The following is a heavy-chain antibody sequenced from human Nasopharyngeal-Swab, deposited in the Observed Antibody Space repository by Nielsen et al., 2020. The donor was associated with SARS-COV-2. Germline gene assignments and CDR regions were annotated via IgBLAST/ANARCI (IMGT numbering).Heavy chain of an antibody. CDR2: IVPALGLP. D-gene: IGHD5-24*01. J-gene: IGHJ5*02. CDR3: ASPVEMFKT. V-gene: IGHV1-69*10. Sequence: WVRQDPGQGLEWMGGIVPALGLPNYAQKFRGRVTISADRSTTPSYLELSSVRSEDTAVYYCASPVEMFKTWGQGTLVTVSS.